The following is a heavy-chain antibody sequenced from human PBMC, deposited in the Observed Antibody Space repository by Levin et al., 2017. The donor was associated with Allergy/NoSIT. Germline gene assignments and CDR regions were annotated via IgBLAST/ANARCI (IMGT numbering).Heavy chain of an antibody. CDR2: LLLPLLPL. V-gene: IGHV3-48*02. CDR1: EFTFSSFS. Sequence: SCAASEFTFSSFSMNWVRQAPGPFLSFFSSLLLPLLPLSSASSFQGRFTISRDNAKNSLYLQMNSLRDEDTAVYYCARVFSYYYYMDVWGKGTTVTVSS. J-gene: IGHJ6*03. CDR3: ARVFSYYYYMDV.